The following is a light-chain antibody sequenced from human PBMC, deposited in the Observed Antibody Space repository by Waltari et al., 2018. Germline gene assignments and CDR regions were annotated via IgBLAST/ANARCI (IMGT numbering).Light chain of an antibody. CDR3: AAWDDSPSGPV. CDR1: SSNIGSNY. CDR2: RNN. J-gene: IGLJ2*01. V-gene: IGLV1-47*01. Sequence: QSVLTQPPSASGTPGQRVTISCSGSSSNIGSNYVYWYQQLPGKAPKLLIYRNNQRTAGVPDRFSGSKAGTSASLAISGLRSEDEADYYGAAWDDSPSGPVFGGGTKLTVL.